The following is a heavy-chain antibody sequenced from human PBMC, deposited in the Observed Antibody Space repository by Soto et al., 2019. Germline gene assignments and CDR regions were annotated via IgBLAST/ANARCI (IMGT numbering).Heavy chain of an antibody. V-gene: IGHV4-31*03. CDR2: IYYSGST. CDR3: ARGTMGGLRFGSLNWFEL. Sequence: SETLSLTCTVSGGSISSGGYYWSWIRQHPGKGLEWIGYIYYSGSTYYNPSLKSRVTISVDTSKNQFSLKLSSVTAADTAVYYCARGTMGGLRFGSLNWFELWGQGTRVTGPS. D-gene: IGHD3-3*01. J-gene: IGHJ5*02. CDR1: GGSISSGGYY.